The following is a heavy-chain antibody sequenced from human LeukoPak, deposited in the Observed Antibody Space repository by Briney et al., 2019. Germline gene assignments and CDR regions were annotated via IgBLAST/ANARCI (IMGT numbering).Heavy chain of an antibody. Sequence: PSETLSLTCTVSGGSTSSSTYYWGWIRQPPGKGLEWIDMMYYSGSTYYNPSLKSRVTISADTSKSQFSLKLSSVTAADTAVYYCARHYCSSASCYVDYWGQGTLVTVSS. D-gene: IGHD2-2*01. CDR3: ARHYCSSASCYVDY. CDR2: MYYSGST. CDR1: GGSTSSSTYY. V-gene: IGHV4-39*01. J-gene: IGHJ4*02.